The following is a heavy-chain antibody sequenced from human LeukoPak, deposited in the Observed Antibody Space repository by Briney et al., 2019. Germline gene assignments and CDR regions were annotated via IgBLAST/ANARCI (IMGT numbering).Heavy chain of an antibody. CDR1: GFTLSSYW. CDR3: TRVQAGRAGLMDV. Sequence: PGGSLRPSCAASGFTLSSYWMHWVRQAPGEGLVWVSRIDPDGSTTNYADSVKGRFTTSRDNAKNTLYLQMNSLRAEDTALYYCTRVQAGRAGLMDVWGRGTTVTVSS. CDR2: IDPDGSTT. J-gene: IGHJ6*02. V-gene: IGHV3-74*01. D-gene: IGHD6-13*01.